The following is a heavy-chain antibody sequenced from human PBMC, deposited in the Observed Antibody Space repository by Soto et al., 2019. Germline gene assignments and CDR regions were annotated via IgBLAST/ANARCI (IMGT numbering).Heavy chain of an antibody. D-gene: IGHD5-12*01. CDR3: ARVLSGTRSFDY. Sequence: PGGSLRLSCAASGFSLSAYYMTWIRQAPGKGLEWLSYITTTGNYTDYADSVKGRFTTSRDNAKNSLYLQMNSLRADDTAVYYCARVLSGTRSFDYWGQGTLVTVSS. CDR1: GFSLSAYY. V-gene: IGHV3-11*05. J-gene: IGHJ4*02. CDR2: ITTTGNYT.